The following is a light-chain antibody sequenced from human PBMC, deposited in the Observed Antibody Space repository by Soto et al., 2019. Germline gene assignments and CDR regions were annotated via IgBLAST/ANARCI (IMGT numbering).Light chain of an antibody. Sequence: DVQVTQSPSFVSASVGDRVTITCRASQGIGTWLAWYQQKPGAAPNLLISGASNLESGVPARFSGSGLGTHFTFTIVSLQPEDSATYYCKQTNSFPITFGQGTRLEIK. J-gene: IGKJ5*01. CDR1: QGIGTW. CDR3: KQTNSFPIT. V-gene: IGKV1D-12*01. CDR2: GAS.